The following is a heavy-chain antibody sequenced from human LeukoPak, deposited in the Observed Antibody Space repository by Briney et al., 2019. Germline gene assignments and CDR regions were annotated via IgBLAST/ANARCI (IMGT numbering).Heavy chain of an antibody. V-gene: IGHV3-23*01. CDR1: GITFSSFA. CDR3: ARDRNTFGVDY. CDR2: ISGTAGST. Sequence: AGGSLRLSCAVSGITFSSFAMNWVRQAPGKGLEWVSGISGTAGSTYYADSMKGRFTISRDNSKNTLYLLMSSLRAEDTAVYYCARDRNTFGVDYWGQGTLVTVSS. J-gene: IGHJ4*02. D-gene: IGHD3-10*01.